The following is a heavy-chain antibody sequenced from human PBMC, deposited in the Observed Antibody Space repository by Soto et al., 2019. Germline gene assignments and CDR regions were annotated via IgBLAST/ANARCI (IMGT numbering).Heavy chain of an antibody. CDR3: VVPAASGYYHMDV. J-gene: IGHJ6*03. CDR2: IYYSGST. Sequence: SETLSLTCTVSGGSISSSSYYWGWIRQPPGKGLEWIGSIYYSGSTYYNPSLKSRVTIFVDTSKNQFSLKLSSVTAADTAVYYCVVPAASGYYHMDVWGKGTTVTVSS. V-gene: IGHV4-39*01. D-gene: IGHD2-2*01. CDR1: GGSISSSSYY.